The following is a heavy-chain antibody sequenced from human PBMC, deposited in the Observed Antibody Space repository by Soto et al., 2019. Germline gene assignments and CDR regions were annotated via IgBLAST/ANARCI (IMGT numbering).Heavy chain of an antibody. CDR2: ISDDGTNK. CDR1: GFTFSSYA. CDR3: ARDGSYYDVLTEHYFDV. V-gene: IGHV3-30*04. D-gene: IGHD3-9*01. Sequence: QVQLVESGGGVVQPARSLRLSCAASGFTFSSYAMHWVRQAPGTGLEWVAVISDDGTNKDYADSGKGRFTISRDKSKSTLDLQMDSLRPEDTAVYYCARDGSYYDVLTEHYFDVWGQGTLVSVSA. J-gene: IGHJ4*02.